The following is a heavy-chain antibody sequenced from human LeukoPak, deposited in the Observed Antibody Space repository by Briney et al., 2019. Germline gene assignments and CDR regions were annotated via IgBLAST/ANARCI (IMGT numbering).Heavy chain of an antibody. CDR2: INPNSGGT. D-gene: IGHD1-1*01. J-gene: IGHJ3*02. CDR3: ARSCLLNWNDGGSLLTDAFDI. V-gene: IGHV1-2*02. Sequence: GASVKVSCKASGYTFTSYYMHWVRQAPGQGLEWMGWINPNSGGTNYAQKFQGRVTMTRDTSISTAYMELSRLRSDDTAVYYCARSCLLNWNDGGSLLTDAFDIWGQGTMVTVSS. CDR1: GYTFTSYY.